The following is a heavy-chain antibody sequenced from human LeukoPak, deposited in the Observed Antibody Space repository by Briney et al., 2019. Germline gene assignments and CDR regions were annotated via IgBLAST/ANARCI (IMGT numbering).Heavy chain of an antibody. CDR2: IYYSGST. Sequence: SETLSLTCTVSGGSISSYYWSWLRQPPGKGLEWFGYIYYSGSTNYNPSLKSRVTISVDTSKNQFSLKLSSVTAADTAVYYCARDRIDYYDSSGYYYKAAFDIWGQGTKVTVSS. J-gene: IGHJ3*02. CDR3: ARDRIDYYDSSGYYYKAAFDI. D-gene: IGHD3-22*01. CDR1: GGSISSYY. V-gene: IGHV4-59*01.